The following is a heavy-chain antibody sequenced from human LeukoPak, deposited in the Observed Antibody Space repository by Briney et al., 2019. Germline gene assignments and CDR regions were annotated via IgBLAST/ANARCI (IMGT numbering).Heavy chain of an antibody. CDR2: ISGSGGST. V-gene: IGHV3-23*01. CDR3: AKDSGVQLGLYYYYYGMDV. D-gene: IGHD6-6*01. CDR1: GFTFSSYA. J-gene: IGHJ6*02. Sequence: PGGSLRLSCAASGFTFSSYAMSWVRQAPGKGLEWVSAISGSGGSTYYADSVKGRFTISRDNSKNTLYLQMNSLRAEDTAVYYCAKDSGVQLGLYYYYYGMDVWGQGTTVTVSS.